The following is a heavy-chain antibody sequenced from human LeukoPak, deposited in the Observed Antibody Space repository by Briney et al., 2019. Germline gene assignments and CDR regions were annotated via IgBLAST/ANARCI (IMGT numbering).Heavy chain of an antibody. CDR3: ARGRQLRYYDSWSGSYFRAYDY. CDR2: INRSGST. V-gene: IGHV4-34*01. D-gene: IGHD3-3*01. CDR1: GGSFSGYY. Sequence: SETLSLTCAVYGGSFSGYYWSWIRQSPGKGLEWIGEINRSGSTNYSPSLKSRVTISVDMPKNQFSLKLTSVTAADTAVYYCARGRQLRYYDSWSGSYFRAYDYWGQGTLVTVSS. J-gene: IGHJ4*02.